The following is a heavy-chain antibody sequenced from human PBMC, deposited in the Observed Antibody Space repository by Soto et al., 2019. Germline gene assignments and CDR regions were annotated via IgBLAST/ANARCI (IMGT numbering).Heavy chain of an antibody. CDR1: GGSISSYY. CDR3: ARGNDRLNWFEP. J-gene: IGHJ5*02. CDR2: IYYSGST. D-gene: IGHD1-1*01. V-gene: IGHV4-59*01. Sequence: SETLSLTCTVSGGSISSYYWSWIRQPPGKGLEWIGYIYYSGSTNYNPSLKSRVTISVDTSKNQFSLKLSSVTAADTAVYYCARGNDRLNWFEPWGQGTLVTVSS.